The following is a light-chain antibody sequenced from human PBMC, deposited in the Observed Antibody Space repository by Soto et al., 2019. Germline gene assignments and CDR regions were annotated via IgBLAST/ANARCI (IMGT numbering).Light chain of an antibody. CDR2: WAS. Sequence: DIVMTQSPDSLAVSLGERATINCKSSQCVLYSSNNKNYLAWYQQKPGQPPKLLIYWASTRESGVPDRFSGSGSGTDFTLTISSLQAEDVAVYYCQQYYSTPWTFGQGTKVEIK. J-gene: IGKJ1*01. CDR1: QCVLYSSNNKNY. CDR3: QQYYSTPWT. V-gene: IGKV4-1*01.